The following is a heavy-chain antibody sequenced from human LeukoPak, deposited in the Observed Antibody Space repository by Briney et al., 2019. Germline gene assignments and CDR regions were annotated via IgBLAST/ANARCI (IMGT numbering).Heavy chain of an antibody. V-gene: IGHV4-30-4*08. CDR1: GGSISSGDYY. CDR2: IYYSGST. J-gene: IGHJ4*02. D-gene: IGHD3-10*01. CDR3: AREREFVIFDY. Sequence: PSETLSLTCTVSGGSISSGDYYWSWIRQPPGKGLEWIGYIYYSGSTYYNPSLKSRVTISVDTSKNQFSLKLSSVTAADTAVYYCAREREFVIFDYWGQGTLVTVSS.